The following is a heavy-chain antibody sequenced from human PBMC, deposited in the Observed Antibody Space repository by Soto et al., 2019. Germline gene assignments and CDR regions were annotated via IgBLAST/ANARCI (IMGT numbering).Heavy chain of an antibody. CDR2: IYYSGST. V-gene: IGHV4-59*01. J-gene: IGHJ4*02. CDR3: ARDKAVAGTGIFDY. Sequence: PSETLSLTCTVSGGSISSYYWSWIRQPPGKGLEWIGYIYYSGSTNYNPSLKSRVTISVDTSKNQFSLKLSSVTAADTAVYYCARDKAVAGTGIFDYWGQGTLVIVSS. CDR1: GGSISSYY. D-gene: IGHD6-19*01.